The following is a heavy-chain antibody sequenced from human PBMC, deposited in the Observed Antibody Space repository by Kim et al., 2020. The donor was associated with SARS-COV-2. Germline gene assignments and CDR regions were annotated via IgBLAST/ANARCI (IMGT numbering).Heavy chain of an antibody. J-gene: IGHJ5*02. CDR3: AKVGWGVVVPAAIKS. CDR1: GFTFSSYA. D-gene: IGHD2-2*02. Sequence: GGSLRLSCAASGFTFSSYAMSWVRQAPGKGLEWVSAISGSGGSTYYADSVKGRFTISRDNSKNTLYLQMNSLRAEDTAVYYCAKVGWGVVVPAAIKSWGQGTLVTVAS. V-gene: IGHV3-23*01. CDR2: ISGSGGST.